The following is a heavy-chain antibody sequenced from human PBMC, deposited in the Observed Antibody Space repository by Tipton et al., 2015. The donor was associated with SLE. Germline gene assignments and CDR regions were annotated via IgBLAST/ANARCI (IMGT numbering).Heavy chain of an antibody. V-gene: IGHV4-59*01. J-gene: IGHJ4*02. Sequence: TLSLTCTVSGGSISSYYWSWIRQPPGKGLEWIGYIYYSGSTNYNPSLKSRVTISVDTSKNQFSLKLSSVTAADTAAYYCAICCSGGSLDYWGQGTLVTVSS. CDR2: IYYSGST. D-gene: IGHD2-15*01. CDR1: GGSISSYY. CDR3: AICCSGGSLDY.